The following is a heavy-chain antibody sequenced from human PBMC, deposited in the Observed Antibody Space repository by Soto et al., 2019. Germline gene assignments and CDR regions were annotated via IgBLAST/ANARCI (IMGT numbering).Heavy chain of an antibody. Sequence: SETLSLTCAVSDYSISSGYWWGWVRQPPGKGLEWIGSIYESGRTYYNPYNPSLKSRVTISVDTSKNQFSLKLSSVSAADTAVYYCARAAMSGLTWGQRSLVTVSS. J-gene: IGHJ4*02. D-gene: IGHD3-3*01. CDR1: DYSISSGYW. CDR2: IYESGRT. CDR3: ARAAMSGLT. V-gene: IGHV4-38-2*01.